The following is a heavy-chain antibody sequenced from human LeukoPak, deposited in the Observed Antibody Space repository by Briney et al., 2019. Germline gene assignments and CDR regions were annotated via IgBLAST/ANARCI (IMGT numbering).Heavy chain of an antibody. Sequence: ASVKVSCKASGYTFTSYYMHWVRQAPGQGREWMGIINPSGGSTSYAQKFQCRVTMTRDMSTSTVYMELSSLRSEDTAVYYCARGASGLYYSDYWGQGTLVTVSS. J-gene: IGHJ4*02. CDR1: GYTFTSYY. D-gene: IGHD3-3*01. V-gene: IGHV1-46*01. CDR3: ARGASGLYYSDY. CDR2: INPSGGST.